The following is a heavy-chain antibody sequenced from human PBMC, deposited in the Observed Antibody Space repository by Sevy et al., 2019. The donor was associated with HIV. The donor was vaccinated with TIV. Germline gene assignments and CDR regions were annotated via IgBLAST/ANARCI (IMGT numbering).Heavy chain of an antibody. Sequence: SETLSLTCNVSGGSISSSRHYWGWIRQSPGKSLEWIGSRFYSGGPYYNPSLQSRVTMSVDTSKNQFSLNVNSVTAADTAVYSCARHPLGNWFDLWGQGILVTVSS. V-gene: IGHV4-39*01. D-gene: IGHD3-16*01. CDR2: RFYSGGP. CDR3: ARHPLGNWFDL. J-gene: IGHJ5*02. CDR1: GGSISSSRHY.